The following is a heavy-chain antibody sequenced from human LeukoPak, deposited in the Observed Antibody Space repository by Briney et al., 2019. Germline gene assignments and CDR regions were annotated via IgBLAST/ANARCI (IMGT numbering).Heavy chain of an antibody. J-gene: IGHJ4*02. V-gene: IGHV3-9*01. Sequence: PGWSLRLSCAASGFTFDDYGMHWVRQAPGKGLEWVSGISWDSTSVGYGDSVKGRFSISRDNAKSSLDLQMNSLRAEDTALYYCAKDIGSTEDSSAYFDHWGQGTLVTVSS. CDR3: AKDIGSTEDSSAYFDH. CDR2: ISWDSTSV. D-gene: IGHD3-22*01. CDR1: GFTFDDYG.